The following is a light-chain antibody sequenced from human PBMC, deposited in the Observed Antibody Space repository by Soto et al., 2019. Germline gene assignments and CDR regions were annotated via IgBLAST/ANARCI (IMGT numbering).Light chain of an antibody. CDR2: DAS. V-gene: IGKV3-11*01. CDR1: QSVGSY. Sequence: EIVLTQSPATLSLSPGESATLSCRASQSVGSYLAWYQQKPGQAPRLLIYDASNRATGIPARFSGSGSGTDFTLTISSLEPEDFAVYYCQQRSNWPLTFGQGTRLEIK. CDR3: QQRSNWPLT. J-gene: IGKJ5*01.